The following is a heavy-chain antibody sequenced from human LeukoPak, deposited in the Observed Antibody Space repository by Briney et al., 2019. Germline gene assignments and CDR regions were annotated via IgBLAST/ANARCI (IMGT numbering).Heavy chain of an antibody. V-gene: IGHV4-59*01. CDR2: IYYSGST. Sequence: SETLSLTCTVSGGSISSYYWSWIRQPPGKGLEWIGYIYYSGSTNYNPSLKSRVTISVDTSKNQFSLKLSSVTAADTAVYYCAMSSGWHLHFDYWGQGTLVTVSS. CDR3: AMSSGWHLHFDY. D-gene: IGHD6-19*01. J-gene: IGHJ4*02. CDR1: GGSISSYY.